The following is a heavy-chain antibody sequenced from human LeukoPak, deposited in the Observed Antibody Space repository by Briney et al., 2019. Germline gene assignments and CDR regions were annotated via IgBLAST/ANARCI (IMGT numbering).Heavy chain of an antibody. D-gene: IGHD1-26*01. Sequence: GGSLRLSCAASGFTFRSYVMSWVRQTPEKGLEWVSAITGDGGGTNHADSVKGRFTIFRDNSKNTLYLQMNSLRAEDTAVYYCAKETSSGNFVTIDCWGQGALVTVPS. V-gene: IGHV3-23*01. CDR3: AKETSSGNFVTIDC. J-gene: IGHJ4*02. CDR1: GFTFRSYV. CDR2: ITGDGGGT.